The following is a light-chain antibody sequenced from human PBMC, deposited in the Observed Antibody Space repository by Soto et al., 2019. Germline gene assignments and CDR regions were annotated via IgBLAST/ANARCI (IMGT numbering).Light chain of an antibody. CDR3: SSYTTTNTYV. CDR2: EVS. CDR1: SSDVGSYNY. V-gene: IGLV2-14*01. Sequence: QSALTQPASVSGSPGQSITISCTGTSSDVGSYNYVSWYQQHPGKAPKLMIYEVSNRPSGVSNRFSGSKSGNTASLTISGLQAEDEADYYCSSYTTTNTYVFGPGTKLTVL. J-gene: IGLJ1*01.